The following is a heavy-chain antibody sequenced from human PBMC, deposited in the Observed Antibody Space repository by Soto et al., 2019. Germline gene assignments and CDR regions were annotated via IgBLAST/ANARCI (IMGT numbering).Heavy chain of an antibody. D-gene: IGHD3-10*01. CDR2: VFHSGIT. Sequence: VQLRESGPGQVKTSGTLSLTCAVSGGSMKTTNWWSWVRQPPAKGLEWVGEVFHSGITRYNPSLKSRAMVSVDTSKNQFFLNLASVTAADTAVYYCTTDEAGSPFRYWGQGALVTVSS. V-gene: IGHV4-4*02. CDR3: TTDEAGSPFRY. CDR1: GGSMKTTNW. J-gene: IGHJ4*02.